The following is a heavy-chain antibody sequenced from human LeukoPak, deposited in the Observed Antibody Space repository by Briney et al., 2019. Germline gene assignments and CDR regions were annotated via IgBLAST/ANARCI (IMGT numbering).Heavy chain of an antibody. CDR3: ARFSGRN. D-gene: IGHD2-15*01. Sequence: GGSLRLSCAASGLTFSSYWISWVRQAPGKGLEWVANIKQDGSAKYYVDSVKGRFTISRDNAKNSLYLQMGSLRAEDTAVYYCARFSGRNWGQGTLVTVSS. CDR2: IKQDGSAK. CDR1: GLTFSSYW. V-gene: IGHV3-7*01. J-gene: IGHJ4*02.